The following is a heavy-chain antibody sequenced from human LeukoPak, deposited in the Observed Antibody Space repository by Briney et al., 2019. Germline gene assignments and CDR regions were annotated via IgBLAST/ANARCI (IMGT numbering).Heavy chain of an antibody. J-gene: IGHJ4*02. CDR2: ISSSGTTI. CDR3: AREVYFYDSSGYYYRGAFDY. D-gene: IGHD3-22*01. CDR1: GFTFSRYE. V-gene: IGHV3-48*03. Sequence: GGSLRLSCAASGFTFSRYEMNWVRQAPGKGLEWVSYISSSGTTIYYADSVKGRFTISRDNAKNSLYLQMNSLRADDTAVYYCAREVYFYDSSGYYYRGAFDYWGQGTLVTVSS.